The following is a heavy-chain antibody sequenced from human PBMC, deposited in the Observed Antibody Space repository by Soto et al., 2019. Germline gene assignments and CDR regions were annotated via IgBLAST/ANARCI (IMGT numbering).Heavy chain of an antibody. V-gene: IGHV4-34*01. CDR2: INHSGST. CDR3: ARALLEWLWARENWFDP. J-gene: IGHJ5*02. CDR1: GGSFSGYY. Sequence: QVQLQQWGAGLLKPSETLSLTCAVYGGSFSGYYWSWIRQPPGKGLEWIGEINHSGSTNYNPSLKRRVTISVDTSKNQFSLKLSSVTAADTAVYYCARALLEWLWARENWFDPWGQGTLVTVSS. D-gene: IGHD3-3*01.